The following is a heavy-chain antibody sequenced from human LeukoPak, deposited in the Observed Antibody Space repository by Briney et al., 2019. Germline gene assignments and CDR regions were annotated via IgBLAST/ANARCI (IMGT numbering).Heavy chain of an antibody. CDR1: GFTFNNYA. Sequence: PGGSLRLSCAASGFTFNNYAMNWVRQAPEKGLEWVSRISDSGYNTYYAGFVKGRFTISRDNSKNTLYLQMDSLRAEDTAVYSCAKDGSSLGWYMAGWFDPWGQGTLVTVSS. V-gene: IGHV3-23*01. CDR2: ISDSGYNT. CDR3: AKDGSSLGWYMAGWFDP. D-gene: IGHD6-19*01. J-gene: IGHJ5*02.